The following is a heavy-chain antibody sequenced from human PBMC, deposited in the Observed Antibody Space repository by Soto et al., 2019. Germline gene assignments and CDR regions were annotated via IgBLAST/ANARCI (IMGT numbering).Heavy chain of an antibody. CDR1: GFSLSTSGMC. CDR3: ALTLRLSGYYYGMDV. D-gene: IGHD5-12*01. J-gene: IGHJ6*02. V-gene: IGHV2-70*01. CDR2: IDWDDDK. Sequence: SGPTLVNPTQTLTLTCTFSGFSLSTSGMCVSWIRQPPGKALEWLALIDWDDDKYYSTSLKTRLTISKDTSKNQVVLTMTNMDPVDTATYYCALTLRLSGYYYGMDVWGQGTTVTVSS.